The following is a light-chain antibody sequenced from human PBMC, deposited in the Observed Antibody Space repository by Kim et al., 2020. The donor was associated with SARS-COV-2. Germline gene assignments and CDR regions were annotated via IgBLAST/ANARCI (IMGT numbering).Light chain of an antibody. J-gene: IGKJ4*01. CDR3: QQYDTWPPVT. Sequence: SPGERVTLSCCASQSVSSKLSWYQQKPGQAPRLLIYGASTRTTGTPARFSGSGSGTEFTLSISSLQSEDFAVYYCQQYDTWPPVTFGGGTKVDIK. CDR2: GAS. CDR1: QSVSSK. V-gene: IGKV3-15*01.